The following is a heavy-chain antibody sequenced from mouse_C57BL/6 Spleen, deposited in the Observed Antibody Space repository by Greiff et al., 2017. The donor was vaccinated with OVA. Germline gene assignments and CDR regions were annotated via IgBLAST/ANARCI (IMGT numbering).Heavy chain of an antibody. CDR2: INPGSGGT. D-gene: IGHD1-1*02. CDR3: ARGGWDWYFDV. Sequence: VQLVESGAELVRPGTSVKVSCKASGYAFTNYLIEWVKQRPGQGLEWIGVINPGSGGTNYNEKFKGKATLTADKSSSTAYMQLSSLTSEDSAVYFCARGGWDWYFDVWGTGTTVTVSS. V-gene: IGHV1-54*01. CDR1: GYAFTNYL. J-gene: IGHJ1*03.